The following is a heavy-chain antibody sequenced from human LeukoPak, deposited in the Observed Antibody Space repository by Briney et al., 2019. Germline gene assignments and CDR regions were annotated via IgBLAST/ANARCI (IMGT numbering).Heavy chain of an antibody. CDR1: GFTGRDCY. CDR3: AKKFDVGYSKVPGALDY. D-gene: IGHD6-13*01. Sequence: PGGSLRLSCAASGFTGRDCYMSWIRQAPGKGLEWVSYISSSGSTIYYADSVKGRFTISRDNAKNSLYLQMNSLRAEDTAVYYCAKKFDVGYSKVPGALDYWGQGTLVTVSS. J-gene: IGHJ4*02. CDR2: ISSSGSTI. V-gene: IGHV3-11*01.